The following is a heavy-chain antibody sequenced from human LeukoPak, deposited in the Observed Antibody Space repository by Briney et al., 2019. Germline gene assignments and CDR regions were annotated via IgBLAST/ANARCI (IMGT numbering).Heavy chain of an antibody. CDR3: TTDRAIAVRPLFDF. Sequence: PGGSLKLSLAPLGFTFTNAGMSRARQPGGRGWGLVDRIKSKTDGGTTDYAAPVKGRFTISRDDSENTLYLQMNSLETEDTAVYYCTTDRAIAVRPLFDFWGQGTLVTVSS. V-gene: IGHV3-15*01. CDR1: GFTFTNAG. J-gene: IGHJ4*02. CDR2: IKSKTDGGTT. D-gene: IGHD6-6*01.